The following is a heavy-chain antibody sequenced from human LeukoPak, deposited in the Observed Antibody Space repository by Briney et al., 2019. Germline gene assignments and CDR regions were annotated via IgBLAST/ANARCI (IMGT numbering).Heavy chain of an antibody. V-gene: IGHV1-2*02. CDR2: ITPNTGGT. Sequence: ASVKVSCKASGYTFTVYYIHWVRQAPGQGLEWMGWITPNTGGTNYAQKFQGSVTMTRDTSISTAYMELSRLRSDDTAVYYCARDVWNPTIDYWGQGTLVTVSS. CDR3: ARDVWNPTIDY. CDR1: GYTFTVYY. D-gene: IGHD1-1*01. J-gene: IGHJ4*02.